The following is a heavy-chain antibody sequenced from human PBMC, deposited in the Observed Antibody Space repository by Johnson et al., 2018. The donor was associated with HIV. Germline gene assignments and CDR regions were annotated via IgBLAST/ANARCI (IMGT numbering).Heavy chain of an antibody. CDR1: GFTFSSHA. CDR2: ISYDGSNK. V-gene: IGHV3-30*04. Sequence: QVQLVESGGGLVQPGGSLRLSCAVSGFTFSSHAMHWVRQAPGKGLEWVALISYDGSNKYYADSVKGRFTISRDNAKNSLYLQMNSLRAEDTAVYYCARGGSSRNPACEIWGQGTMVTVSS. J-gene: IGHJ3*02. D-gene: IGHD1-26*01. CDR3: ARGGSSRNPACEI.